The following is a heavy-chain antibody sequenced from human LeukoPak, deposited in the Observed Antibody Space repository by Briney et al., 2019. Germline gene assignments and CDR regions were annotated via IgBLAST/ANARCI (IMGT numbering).Heavy chain of an antibody. CDR1: GASITSITYY. CDR3: ARDAYCGGDCYSGFAY. Sequence: SETLSLTCTVSGASITSITYYSGRIRQPPQKRLGWSGSIYYSGSAYYNPSLKSRVTISVYTSKNHCSLKLSSVTAADTPLYHCARDAYCGGDCYSGFAYWGQGTLVTASS. CDR2: IYYSGSA. D-gene: IGHD2-21*02. V-gene: IGHV4-39*07. J-gene: IGHJ4*02.